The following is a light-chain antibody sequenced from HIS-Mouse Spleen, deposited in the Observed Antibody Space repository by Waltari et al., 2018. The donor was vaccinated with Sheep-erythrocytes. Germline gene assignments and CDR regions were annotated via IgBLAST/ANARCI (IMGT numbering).Light chain of an antibody. CDR3: QAWDSSTVV. V-gene: IGLV3-1*01. CDR1: KLGDKY. CDR2: QAS. Sequence: SYELTQPPSVSVSPGQTASITCSGDKLGDKYACWYQQKPGQSPVLVIYQASKRPSGIHERFYGSNSGNTATLPISATQAMEEADYYCQAWDSSTVVFGGGTKLTVL. J-gene: IGLJ2*01.